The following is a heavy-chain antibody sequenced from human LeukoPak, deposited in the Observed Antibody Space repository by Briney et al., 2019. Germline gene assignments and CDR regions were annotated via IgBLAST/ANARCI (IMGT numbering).Heavy chain of an antibody. J-gene: IGHJ3*02. CDR1: GGSISSSSYY. V-gene: IGHV4-39*01. CDR2: IYYSGST. D-gene: IGHD5-18*01. Sequence: PSETLSLTCTVSGGSISSSSYYWGWIRQPPGKGLEWIGSIYYSGSTYYNPSLKSRVTTSVDTSKNQFSLKLSSVTAADTAVYYCASWGYSYGPDAFDIWGQGTMVTVSS. CDR3: ASWGYSYGPDAFDI.